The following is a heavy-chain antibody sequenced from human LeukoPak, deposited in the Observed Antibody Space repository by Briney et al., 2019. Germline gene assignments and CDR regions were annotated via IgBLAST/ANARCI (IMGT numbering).Heavy chain of an antibody. CDR1: GGSMSSHY. CDR2: ISYSGST. Sequence: PSETLSLTCTVSGGSMSSHYWSWIRQPPGKGLEWIGYISYSGSTNYNPSLKSRVTISVDTSKNQFSLKLSSVTAADTAVYYCARDRVDSQGPAFDIWAKGQWSPSLQ. CDR3: ARDRVDSQGPAFDI. J-gene: IGHJ3*02. V-gene: IGHV4-59*11. D-gene: IGHD2-15*01.